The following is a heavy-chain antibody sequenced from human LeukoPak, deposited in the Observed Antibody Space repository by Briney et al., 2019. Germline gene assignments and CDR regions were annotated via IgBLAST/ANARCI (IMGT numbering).Heavy chain of an antibody. J-gene: IGHJ3*02. Sequence: SEILSLTCTVSGGSMRSYYWSWIRQPPGKGLEWIAYIYDSGSTNYNPSLKSRVTISVDTSKNQFSLKLSSVTAADTAMYYCVRSDTSGGVVAFDAFDIWGQGTMVTVSS. CDR3: VRSDTSGGVVAFDAFDI. D-gene: IGHD3-16*02. V-gene: IGHV4-59*01. CDR2: IYDSGST. CDR1: GGSMRSYY.